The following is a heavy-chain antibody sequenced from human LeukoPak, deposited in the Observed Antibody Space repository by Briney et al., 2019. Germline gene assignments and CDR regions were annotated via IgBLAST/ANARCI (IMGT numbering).Heavy chain of an antibody. V-gene: IGHV3-74*01. CDR3: ARDGYCSSTSCYYFDY. J-gene: IGHJ4*02. Sequence: PGGSLRLSCAASGFTFSNYWIHWVRQAPGKGLVWVSRINSDGSSTSYEDSVKGRFTISRDNAKNTLYLQMNSLRAEDTAVYYCARDGYCSSTSCYYFDYWGQGTLVTVSS. CDR2: INSDGSST. D-gene: IGHD2-2*01. CDR1: GFTFSNYW.